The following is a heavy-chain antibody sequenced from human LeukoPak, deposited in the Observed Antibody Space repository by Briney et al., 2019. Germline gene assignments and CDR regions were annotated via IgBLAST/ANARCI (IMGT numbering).Heavy chain of an antibody. CDR3: ARRWAYGMDV. Sequence: PSETLSLTCTVSGGSISSSYWSWIRQPPGKGLEWLGYIFYTGSTNYNPSLKSRVTIAVDTSKNQFSLKLNSVTAADTAVYFCARRWAYGMDVWGQGTTVTVSS. J-gene: IGHJ6*02. CDR2: IFYTGST. CDR1: GGSISSSY. D-gene: IGHD1-26*01. V-gene: IGHV4-59*08.